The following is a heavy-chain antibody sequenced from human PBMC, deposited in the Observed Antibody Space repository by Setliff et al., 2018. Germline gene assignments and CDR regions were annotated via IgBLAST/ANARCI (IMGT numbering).Heavy chain of an antibody. V-gene: IGHV1-3*04. CDR2: IYTDIGNT. Sequence: GASVKVSCKASGYTFSANAIHWVRQAPGQRLEWMGFIYTDIGNTKYSKNFQDRVAITRDTSASTAYMELSSLTSEDTAVYFCARGSRGFDYWGQGALVTVS. CDR3: ARGSRGFDY. J-gene: IGHJ4*02. CDR1: GYTFSANA.